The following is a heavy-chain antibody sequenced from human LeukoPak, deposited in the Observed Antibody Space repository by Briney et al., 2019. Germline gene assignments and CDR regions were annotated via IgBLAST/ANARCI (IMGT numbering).Heavy chain of an antibody. D-gene: IGHD2-2*02. J-gene: IGHJ3*02. V-gene: IGHV3-30*03. CDR3: ARSVPAAIKNDAFDI. Sequence: GGSLRLSCAASGFTFSSYGMHWVRQAPGKGLEWVAVISYDGSNKYYADSVKGRFTISRDNSKNTLYLQMNSLRAEDTAVYYCARSVPAAIKNDAFDIWGQGTMVTVSS. CDR1: GFTFSSYG. CDR2: ISYDGSNK.